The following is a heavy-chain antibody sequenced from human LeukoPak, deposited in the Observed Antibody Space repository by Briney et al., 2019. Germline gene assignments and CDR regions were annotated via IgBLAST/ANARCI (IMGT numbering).Heavy chain of an antibody. CDR3: AGAAHLIFDY. D-gene: IGHD6-25*01. J-gene: IGHJ4*02. V-gene: IGHV4-59*04. CDR2: IYYSGST. CDR1: GGSISSYY. Sequence: SETLSLTCTVSGGSISSYYWSWIRQPPGKGLEWIGYIYYSGSTYYNPSLKSRVTISVDTSKNQFSLKLSSVTAADTAVYYCAGAAHLIFDYWGQGTLVTVSS.